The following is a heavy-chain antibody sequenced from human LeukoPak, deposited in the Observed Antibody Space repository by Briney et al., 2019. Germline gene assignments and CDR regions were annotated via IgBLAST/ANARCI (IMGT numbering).Heavy chain of an antibody. V-gene: IGHV3-23*01. D-gene: IGHD4-17*01. J-gene: IGHJ4*02. CDR1: GFTFSAYA. CDR2: ISGSGGST. Sequence: GGFLRLSCAASGFTFSAYAMSWVRQAPGKGLEWVSTISGSGGSTYYADSVKGRFSVSRDNSKNTVYLQMNSLRAEDTVVYYCAKRRYGDYGDFDYWGQGTLVTVSS. CDR3: AKRRYGDYGDFDY.